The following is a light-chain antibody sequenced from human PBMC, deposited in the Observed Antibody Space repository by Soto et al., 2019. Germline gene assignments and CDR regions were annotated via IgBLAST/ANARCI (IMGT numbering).Light chain of an antibody. Sequence: AIQMTKSPSSLSASVGDRLTITCRASQDVRNYVGWYQQKPGKDPKFLIYGAFSLETGIPSRFSGSGYGTEFTLTINSLLPEDFATYFCLQDYSWPWTFGQGTKVEV. V-gene: IGKV1-6*01. CDR3: LQDYSWPWT. CDR1: QDVRNY. CDR2: GAF. J-gene: IGKJ1*01.